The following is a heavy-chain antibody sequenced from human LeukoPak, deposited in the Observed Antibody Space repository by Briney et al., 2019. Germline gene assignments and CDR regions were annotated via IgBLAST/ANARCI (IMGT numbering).Heavy chain of an antibody. CDR3: ARTERGYSYGLVDY. J-gene: IGHJ4*02. CDR2: ISAYNGNT. CDR1: GYTFTSYG. D-gene: IGHD5-18*01. V-gene: IGHV1-18*01. Sequence: ASVKVSCKASGYTFTSYGISWVRQAPGQGLEWMGWISAYNGNTNYAQMLQGRVTMTTDTSTSTAYMELRSLRSDDTAVYYCARTERGYSYGLVDYWGQGTLVTVSS.